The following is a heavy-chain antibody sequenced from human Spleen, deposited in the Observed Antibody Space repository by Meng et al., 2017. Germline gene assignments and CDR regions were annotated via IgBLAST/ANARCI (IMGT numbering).Heavy chain of an antibody. Sequence: GGSLRLSCAASGFTFSSYWMSWVRQAPGKGLEWVAVIWYDGSNKNYADPVKGRFTISRDNSQNTLYLQMNGLRAEDTAVYYCARDLNIVGGGYFDYWGQGRLVTVSS. J-gene: IGHJ4*02. CDR2: IWYDGSNK. CDR3: ARDLNIVGGGYFDY. D-gene: IGHD1-26*01. V-gene: IGHV3-33*08. CDR1: GFTFSSYW.